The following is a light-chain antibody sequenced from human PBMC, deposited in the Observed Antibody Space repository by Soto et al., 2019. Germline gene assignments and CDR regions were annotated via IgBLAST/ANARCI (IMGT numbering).Light chain of an antibody. J-gene: IGLJ2*01. V-gene: IGLV2-8*01. Sequence: QSVLTQPPSASGSPGQSVTITCTGTPSDVGGSNSVSWYQQHPGKAPNLMIYDVNKRPSGVPDRFSGSKSGNTASLTVSGLQAADEAYYFCSSYALSDVVFGGGTQLTVL. CDR1: PSDVGGSNS. CDR3: SSYALSDVV. CDR2: DVN.